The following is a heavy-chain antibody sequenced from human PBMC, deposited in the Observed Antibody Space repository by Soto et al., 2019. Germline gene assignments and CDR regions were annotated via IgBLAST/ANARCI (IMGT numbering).Heavy chain of an antibody. Sequence: QVQLVESGGGVVQPGRSLRLSCAASGFTFSSYGMHWVRQAPGKGLEWVAVISYDGSNKYYADSVKGRFTISRDNSKNTLYLQMNSLRAEDTAVYYCAKDESRSLDTAMVGYYYYYMDVWGKGTTVTVSS. CDR3: AKDESRSLDTAMVGYYYYYMDV. J-gene: IGHJ6*03. CDR1: GFTFSSYG. CDR2: ISYDGSNK. V-gene: IGHV3-30*18. D-gene: IGHD5-18*01.